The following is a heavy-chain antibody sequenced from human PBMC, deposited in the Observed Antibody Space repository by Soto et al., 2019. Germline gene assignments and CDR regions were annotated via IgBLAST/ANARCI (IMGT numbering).Heavy chain of an antibody. D-gene: IGHD3-22*01. J-gene: IGHJ4*02. CDR1: GGSISSGDYY. Sequence: PSETLSLTCTVSGGSISSGDYYWSWIRRPPGKGLEWIGYIYYSGSTYYNPSLKSRATISVDTSKNQFSLKLSSVTAADTAVYYCARTTRVRSGYLDYWGQGTLVTVSS. V-gene: IGHV4-30-4*01. CDR3: ARTTRVRSGYLDY. CDR2: IYYSGST.